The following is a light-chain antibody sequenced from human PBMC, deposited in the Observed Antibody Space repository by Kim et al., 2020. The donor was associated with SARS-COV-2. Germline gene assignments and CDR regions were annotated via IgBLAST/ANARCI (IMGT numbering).Light chain of an antibody. J-gene: IGKJ5*01. Sequence: ASLGDRVTITCQASQDISNYFAWFQQKPGKAPKSLIYSASNVHNGVPSKFGGSSSETDFTLTITNLQPENFATYSCQQYNNYPFTFGQGTRLEIK. CDR1: QDISNY. V-gene: IGKV1-16*02. CDR2: SAS. CDR3: QQYNNYPFT.